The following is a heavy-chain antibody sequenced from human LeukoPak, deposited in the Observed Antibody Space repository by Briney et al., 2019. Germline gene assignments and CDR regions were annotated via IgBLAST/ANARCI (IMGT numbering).Heavy chain of an antibody. D-gene: IGHD3-3*01. Sequence: SQTLSLTCTVSGGSISSRAYYWSWIRQHPGKGPEWIGYIYYSGSTYYNPSLKSRVIISLNTSKTQFSLKLSSVTAADTAVYYCAREGGFYRPLDYSGQGTLVTVSS. CDR3: AREGGFYRPLDY. J-gene: IGHJ4*02. CDR2: IYYSGST. V-gene: IGHV4-31*03. CDR1: GGSISSRAYY.